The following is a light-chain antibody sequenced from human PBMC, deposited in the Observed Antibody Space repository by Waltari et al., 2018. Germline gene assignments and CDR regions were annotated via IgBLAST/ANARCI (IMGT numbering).Light chain of an antibody. J-gene: IGKJ2*01. CDR1: QSVSSY. CDR3: QQRSNWQYT. V-gene: IGKV3-11*01. Sequence: IVLTQSPATLSLSPGERATLSCRASQSVSSYLAWYQQKPGQAPRLLIYDASNRATGIPARFSGRGSGTDFTRTISSLEPEDFAVYYCQQRSNWQYTFGQGTKLEIK. CDR2: DAS.